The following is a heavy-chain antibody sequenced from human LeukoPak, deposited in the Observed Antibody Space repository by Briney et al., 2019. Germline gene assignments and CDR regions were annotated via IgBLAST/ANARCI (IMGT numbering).Heavy chain of an antibody. D-gene: IGHD3-10*01. J-gene: IGHJ4*02. CDR1: GFTFSSYA. CDR2: ISYDGSNK. Sequence: GGSLRLSCAASGFTFSSYAMHWVRQAPGKGLEWVAVISYDGSNKYYVDSVKGRFTISRDNSKNTLYLQMNSLRAEDTAVYYCARAPKITMVRGVIFNYFDYWGQGTLVTVSS. V-gene: IGHV3-30*04. CDR3: ARAPKITMVRGVIFNYFDY.